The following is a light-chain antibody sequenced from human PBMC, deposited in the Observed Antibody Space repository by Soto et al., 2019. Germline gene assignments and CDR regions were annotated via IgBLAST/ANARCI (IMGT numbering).Light chain of an antibody. V-gene: IGLV2-14*03. J-gene: IGLJ1*01. CDR3: GSFTSSSTSV. CDR2: DVS. CDR1: SSDVGRYNY. Sequence: QSVLAQPASVSGSPGQSITISCTGTSSDVGRYNYVSWYQQHPGKAPKLTIYDVSSRPSGVSSRFSGSKSGNTASLTISGLQAEDEADYYCGSFTSSSTSVLGTGTKVTVL.